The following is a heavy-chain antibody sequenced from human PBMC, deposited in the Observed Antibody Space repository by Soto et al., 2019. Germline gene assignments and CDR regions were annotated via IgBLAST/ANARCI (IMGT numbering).Heavy chain of an antibody. Sequence: GESLKISCKGSGYSFPNSWIGWVRQMPGKGLEWMGIIYPGDSDTRYSPSFQGQVTISADKSITTAYLQWSSLKASDTAIYYCARQIENYCNTASCYSKAFDIWGQGTMVTVSS. J-gene: IGHJ3*02. CDR1: GYSFPNSW. CDR2: IYPGDSDT. CDR3: ARQIENYCNTASCYSKAFDI. D-gene: IGHD2-2*01. V-gene: IGHV5-51*01.